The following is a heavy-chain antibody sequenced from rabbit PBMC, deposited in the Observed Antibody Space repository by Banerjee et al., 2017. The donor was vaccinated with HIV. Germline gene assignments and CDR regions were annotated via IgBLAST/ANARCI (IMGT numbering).Heavy chain of an antibody. CDR2: IVAGSSGST. CDR3: ARSNDGYGWAFDP. V-gene: IGHV1S40*01. J-gene: IGHJ2*01. CDR1: GFSFSSSYY. Sequence: QSLEESGGDLVKPGASLTLTCTASGFSFSSSYYMCWVRQAPGKGLEWIGCIVAGSSGSTYYASWAKGRFTISKTSSTTVTLQMTSLTAADTATYFCARSNDGYGWAFDPWGPGTLVTVS. D-gene: IGHD6-1*01.